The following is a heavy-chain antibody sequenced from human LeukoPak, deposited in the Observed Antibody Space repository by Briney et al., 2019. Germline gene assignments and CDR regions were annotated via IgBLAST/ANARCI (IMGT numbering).Heavy chain of an antibody. CDR2: IYYSGRT. CDR3: ARHGSGYDLFFDY. V-gene: IGHV4-59*08. CDR1: GGSISNYY. J-gene: IGHJ4*02. D-gene: IGHD5-12*01. Sequence: PSETLSLTCTVSGGSISNYYWSWIRQPPGKGLEWIGYIYYSGRTNYNPSLKSRVTISVDTSKNQFSLKVRSVTAADTAVYFCARHGSGYDLFFDYWGQGTLVTVSS.